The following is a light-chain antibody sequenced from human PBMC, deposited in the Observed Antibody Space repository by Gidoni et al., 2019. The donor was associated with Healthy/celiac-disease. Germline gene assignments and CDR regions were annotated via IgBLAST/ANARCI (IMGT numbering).Light chain of an antibody. V-gene: IGKV3-20*01. CDR1: QSVSSSY. CDR2: GAS. J-gene: IGKJ1*01. Sequence: EIVLTQSPGTLSLSPGERATLSCRASQSVSSSYLAWYQQKPGQAPRLLIYGASSRATGIPERLSGSGSGTDFTLTISRLEPEDFAVYYCQQYGSSPETFGQGTKVEIK. CDR3: QQYGSSPET.